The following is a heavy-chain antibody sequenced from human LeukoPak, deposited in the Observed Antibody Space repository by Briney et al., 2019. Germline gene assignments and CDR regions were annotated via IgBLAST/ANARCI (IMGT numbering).Heavy chain of an antibody. J-gene: IGHJ4*02. CDR2: VTASGSGA. D-gene: IGHD2-2*01. CDR3: AKDLVVVPHDIWPFVD. CDR1: GCFFSNYA. Sequence: PGGPLRLPCAASGCFFSNYAMSWVRQPPAPGLEWASAVTASGSGAHYAHPVLRRSTISRDRSKKTLYLQLIRLSAEATAVYYCAKDLVVVPHDIWPFVDWGQGTLLTVAS. V-gene: IGHV3-23*01.